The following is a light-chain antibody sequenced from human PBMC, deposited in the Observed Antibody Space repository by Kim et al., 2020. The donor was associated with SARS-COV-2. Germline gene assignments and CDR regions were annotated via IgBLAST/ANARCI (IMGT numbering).Light chain of an antibody. Sequence: PGESATLSCSASHNVDISLAWYQQTPGRAPRLLIYDAAIRAAGIPDRFSASGSGTDFTLTIGSLAPEDFAVYYCQQRGNWTPALTFGGGTKVDIK. CDR1: HNVDIS. J-gene: IGKJ4*01. CDR3: QQRGNWTPALT. CDR2: DAA. V-gene: IGKV3-11*01.